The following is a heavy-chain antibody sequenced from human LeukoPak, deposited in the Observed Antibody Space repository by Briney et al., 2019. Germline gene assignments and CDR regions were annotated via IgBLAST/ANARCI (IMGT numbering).Heavy chain of an antibody. CDR3: ARGGFDF. J-gene: IGHJ4*02. V-gene: IGHV3-74*01. Sequence: SRTSYADSVKGRFTISRDNAKNTLYRQVNSLRDEDTAVYYCARGGFDFWGQGTLVTVSS. CDR2: SRT.